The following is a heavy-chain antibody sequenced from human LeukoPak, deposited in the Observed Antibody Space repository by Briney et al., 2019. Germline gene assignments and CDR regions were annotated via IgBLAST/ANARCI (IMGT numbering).Heavy chain of an antibody. J-gene: IGHJ4*02. Sequence: ASVTVSCMPSRYTFTSYRISWVRQAPRQGLEWMGWIRAYNSNTNYAPKLQGGVIMTTDTSTSTAYMELRSLRSDDTAVYYCARAGVVGATPPHRRPVLDYWGQGTLVTVSS. V-gene: IGHV1-18*01. CDR2: IRAYNSNT. D-gene: IGHD1-26*01. CDR1: RYTFTSYR. CDR3: ARAGVVGATPPHRRPVLDY.